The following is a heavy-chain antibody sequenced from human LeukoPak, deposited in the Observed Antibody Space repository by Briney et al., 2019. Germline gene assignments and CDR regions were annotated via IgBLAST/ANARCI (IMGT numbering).Heavy chain of an antibody. V-gene: IGHV3-30*18. CDR1: GFTFSSYS. D-gene: IGHD5-18*01. Sequence: GGSLRLSCAASGFTFSSYSMHWVRQAPGKGLEWVAVISYDGSNKYYADSVKGRFTISRDNSKNTLYLQMNSLRAEDTAVYYCAKGGRYGYAPCRYWGQGPRVTVPS. CDR2: ISYDGSNK. J-gene: IGHJ4*02. CDR3: AKGGRYGYAPCRY.